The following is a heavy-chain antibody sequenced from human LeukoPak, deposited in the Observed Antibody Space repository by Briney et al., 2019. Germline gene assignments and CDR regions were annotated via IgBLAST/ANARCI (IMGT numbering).Heavy chain of an antibody. D-gene: IGHD3-16*01. V-gene: IGHV3-30*03. CDR2: ISYDGSNK. J-gene: IGHJ4*02. Sequence: GGSLRLSCAAPGFTFSSYGMHWVRQAPGKGLEWVAVISYDGSNKYYADSVKGRFTISRDNSKNTLYLQMNSLRAEDTAAYYCAIRDGGHFDYWGQGTLVTVSS. CDR3: AIRDGGHFDY. CDR1: GFTFSSYG.